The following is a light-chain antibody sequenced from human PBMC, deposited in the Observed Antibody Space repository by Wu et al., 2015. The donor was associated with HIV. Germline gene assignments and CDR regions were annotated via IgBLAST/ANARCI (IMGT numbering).Light chain of an antibody. J-gene: IGKJ3*01. Sequence: EIVLTQSPGTLSLSPGERATLSCGASESVDSSYLAWYQQKPGQAPRLLIYGASSRATGIPDRFSGSGSGTDFTLTISRLEPEDFAVYYCQHYGSFLFTFGPGTKVDIK. V-gene: IGKV3-20*01. CDR2: GAS. CDR3: QHYGSFLFT. CDR1: ESVDSSY.